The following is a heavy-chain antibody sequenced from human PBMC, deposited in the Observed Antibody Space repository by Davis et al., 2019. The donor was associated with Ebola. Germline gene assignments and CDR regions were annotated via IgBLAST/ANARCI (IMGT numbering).Heavy chain of an antibody. CDR2: ISSRSTTI. Sequence: PGGSLRLSCAASGFTFSTYSMNWVRQAPGKGLEWVSFISSRSTTIYYADSVKGRFTISRDNAKNSLYLQMNSLRDEDTAVYYCARSLGDIVLVPAALVPDYWGQGTLVTVSS. J-gene: IGHJ4*02. V-gene: IGHV3-48*02. CDR1: GFTFSTYS. CDR3: ARSLGDIVLVPAALVPDY. D-gene: IGHD2-2*01.